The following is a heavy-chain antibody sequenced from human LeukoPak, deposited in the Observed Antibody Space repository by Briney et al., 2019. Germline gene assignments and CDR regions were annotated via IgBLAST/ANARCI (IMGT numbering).Heavy chain of an antibody. V-gene: IGHV4-34*01. CDR1: GGSFSGYY. J-gene: IGHJ4*02. CDR3: ARALYTYYYDSSGYYHAFDY. D-gene: IGHD3-22*01. CDR2: INHSGST. Sequence: PSETLSLTCAVYGGSFSGYYWSWIRQPPGKGLEWIGEINHSGSTNYNPSLKSRVTISVDTSKNQFSLKLSSVTAADTAVYYCARALYTYYYDSSGYYHAFDYWGQGTLVTVSS.